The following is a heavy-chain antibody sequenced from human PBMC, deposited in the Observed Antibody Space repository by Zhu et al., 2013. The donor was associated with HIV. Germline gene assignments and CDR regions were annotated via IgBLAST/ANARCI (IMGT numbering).Heavy chain of an antibody. CDR1: GYIFTTYG. CDR3: ARDPSTRYYTDI. V-gene: IGHV1-18*01. Sequence: QVQLVQSATEVKKPGSSVKVSCKASGYIFTTYGVSWLRQAPGQGLEWMGWISTYNGDTNYAQKFQGRVTMTTDTSTTTAYMELRSLTSDDTAVYYCARDPSTRYYTDIWGKGTTVIVSS. J-gene: IGHJ6*03. CDR2: ISTYNGDT.